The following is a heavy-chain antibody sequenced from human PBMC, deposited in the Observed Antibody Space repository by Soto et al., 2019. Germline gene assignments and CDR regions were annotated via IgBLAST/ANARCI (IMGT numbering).Heavy chain of an antibody. D-gene: IGHD2-2*01. CDR2: ISAYNGNT. CDR1: GYTFTSYG. V-gene: IGHV1-18*01. Sequence: ASVKVSCKASGYTFTSYGISWVRQAPGQGLEWMGWISAYNGNTNYAQKLQGRVTMTTDTSTSTAYMELRSLRSDDTAVYYCAIRLWGYCSSTSCPTDYWGQGTLVTVSP. J-gene: IGHJ4*02. CDR3: AIRLWGYCSSTSCPTDY.